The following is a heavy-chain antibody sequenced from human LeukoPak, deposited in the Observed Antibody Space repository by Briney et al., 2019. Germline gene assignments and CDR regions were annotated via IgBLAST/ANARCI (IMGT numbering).Heavy chain of an antibody. CDR2: ISGSGGST. CDR1: GFTFSSYA. Sequence: GGSLRLSCAASGFTFSSYAMSWVRQAPGKGLEWVSAISGSGGSTYYADSVKGRFTISRDNSKNTLYLQMNSLRAEDTAVYYCAKSSFSYYDTRGQYFDYWGQGTLVTVSS. J-gene: IGHJ4*02. D-gene: IGHD3-22*01. V-gene: IGHV3-23*01. CDR3: AKSSFSYYDTRGQYFDY.